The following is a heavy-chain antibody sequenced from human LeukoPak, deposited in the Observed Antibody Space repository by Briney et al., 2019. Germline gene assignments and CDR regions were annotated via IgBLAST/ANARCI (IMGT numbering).Heavy chain of an antibody. CDR3: ARGVYGSGSYYPTYYYYYYGMDV. D-gene: IGHD3-10*01. J-gene: IGHJ6*02. CDR2: INHSGST. CDR1: GGSFSGYY. V-gene: IGHV4-34*01. Sequence: SETLSLTCAVYGGSFSGYYWSWIRQPPGKGLEWIGEINHSGSTNYNPSLKSRVTISVDTSKNQFSLKLSSVTAADTAVYYCARGVYGSGSYYPTYYYYYYGMDVWGQGTTVTVSS.